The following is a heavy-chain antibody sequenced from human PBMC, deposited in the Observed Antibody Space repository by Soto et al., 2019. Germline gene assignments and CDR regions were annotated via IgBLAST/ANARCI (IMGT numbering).Heavy chain of an antibody. D-gene: IGHD4-17*01. J-gene: IGHJ4*02. CDR2: ITHRGSP. CDR1: GGSFSGYH. CDR3: ARIPGSDYSDPHDF. V-gene: IGHV4-34*01. Sequence: QVQLQQWGAGLLKPSETLSLTCAVYGGSFSGYHWTLIRQPPGGGLEWIGEITHRGSPNYNPSFKSRVTISVDTSKNQFSLDLTSVTAADTAVYYCARIPGSDYSDPHDFWGQGMLVTVSS.